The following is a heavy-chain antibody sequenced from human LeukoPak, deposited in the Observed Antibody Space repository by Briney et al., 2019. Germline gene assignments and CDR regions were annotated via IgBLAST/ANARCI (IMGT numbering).Heavy chain of an antibody. D-gene: IGHD3-22*01. CDR3: ARALGGYYDSSGSTNYYMDA. CDR1: GGSISSHY. Sequence: SETLSLTCTVSGGSISSHYWSWIRQPPGKGLEWIGYIYYSGSTNYNPSLKSRVTISVDTSKNQFSLKLSSVTAADTAVYYCARALGGYYDSSGSTNYYMDAWGKGTTVTVSS. J-gene: IGHJ6*03. V-gene: IGHV4-59*11. CDR2: IYYSGST.